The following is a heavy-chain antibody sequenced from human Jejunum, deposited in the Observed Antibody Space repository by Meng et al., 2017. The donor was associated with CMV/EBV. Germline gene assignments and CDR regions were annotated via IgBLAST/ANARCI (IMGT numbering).Heavy chain of an antibody. CDR2: IYHSGST. CDR3: AKVGEWNYGRGWFDR. D-gene: IGHD1-7*01. Sequence: VNNYYWSWNRQPPGKGMEWIGYIYHSGSTDSNPSLSSRVTISIDTSKNQVSLQLSSVTAADTAVYYCAKVGEWNYGRGWFDRWGQGTRVTVSS. J-gene: IGHJ5*02. CDR1: VNNYY. V-gene: IGHV4-59*02.